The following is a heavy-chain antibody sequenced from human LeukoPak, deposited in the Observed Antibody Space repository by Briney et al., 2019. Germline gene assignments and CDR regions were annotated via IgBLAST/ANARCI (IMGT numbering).Heavy chain of an antibody. CDR2: ISGSGGST. J-gene: IGHJ3*02. Sequence: GGSLRLSCAASGFTFSSYAMSWVRQAPGKGLEWVSAISGSGGSTYYADSVKGRFTISRDNSKNTLYLQMSSLRAEDTAVYYCAKAPDYPDAFDIWGQGTMVTVSS. CDR3: AKAPDYPDAFDI. D-gene: IGHD4/OR15-4a*01. CDR1: GFTFSSYA. V-gene: IGHV3-23*01.